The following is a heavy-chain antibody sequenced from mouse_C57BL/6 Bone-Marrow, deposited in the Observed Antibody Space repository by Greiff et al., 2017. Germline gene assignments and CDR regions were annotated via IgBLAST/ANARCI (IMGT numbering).Heavy chain of an antibody. D-gene: IGHD1-1*01. CDR1: GFSINSDCY. CDR2: TFYSGIT. CDR3: RSFDWYFDV. J-gene: IGHJ1*03. V-gene: IGHV3-3*01. Sequence: EVQVVESGPSLVRPSQTLSLTCTVTGFSINSDCYWIWIRQFPGNKLEYIGYTFYSGITYYNPSLESRTYITRDTSKNQFSLKLSSVTTEDTATYYCRSFDWYFDVWGTGTTVTVSS.